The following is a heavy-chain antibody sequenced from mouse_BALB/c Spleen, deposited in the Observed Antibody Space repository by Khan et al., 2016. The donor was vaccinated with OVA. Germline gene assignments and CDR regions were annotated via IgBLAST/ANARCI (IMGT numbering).Heavy chain of an antibody. Sequence: QVQLKESGPGLVAPSQSLSITCTVSGFSLTGYGVNWVRKPPGKGLEWLGMIWSDGSTDYNSALKSRLNISKDNSKSQVFLKMNGLQTDDTARYYCARELRLGGFAYWGQGTRVTVSA. CDR1: GFSLTGYG. V-gene: IGHV2-6-7*01. D-gene: IGHD1-2*01. CDR2: IWSDGST. J-gene: IGHJ3*01. CDR3: ARELRLGGFAY.